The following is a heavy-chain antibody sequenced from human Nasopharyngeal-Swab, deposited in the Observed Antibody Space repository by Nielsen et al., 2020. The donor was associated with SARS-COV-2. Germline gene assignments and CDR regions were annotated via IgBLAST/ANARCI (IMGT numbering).Heavy chain of an antibody. Sequence: ASVTVSCKASGYTFTSYYMHWVRQAPGQGLEWMGIINPSGGSPSYAQKFQGRVTMTRDTSTSTVYMELSSLRSEDTAVYYCAREDSGSSHLDYYYMDVWGKGTTVTVSS. CDR3: AREDSGSSHLDYYYMDV. CDR1: GYTFTSYY. V-gene: IGHV1-46*01. D-gene: IGHD1-26*01. CDR2: INPSGGSP. J-gene: IGHJ6*03.